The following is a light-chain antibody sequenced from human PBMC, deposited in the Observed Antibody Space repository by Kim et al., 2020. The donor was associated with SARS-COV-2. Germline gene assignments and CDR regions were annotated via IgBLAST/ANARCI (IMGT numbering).Light chain of an antibody. CDR1: QGISNY. J-gene: IGKJ4*01. V-gene: IGKV1-27*01. CDR3: QKYDSAPLT. CDR2: GAS. Sequence: ASVGDRVTITCRASQGISNYLAWYQQKPGKVPKLLIYGASTLQSGVPSRFSGSESGTTFTLPINTLQPEDVATYYCQKYDSAPLTFGGGTKVDIK.